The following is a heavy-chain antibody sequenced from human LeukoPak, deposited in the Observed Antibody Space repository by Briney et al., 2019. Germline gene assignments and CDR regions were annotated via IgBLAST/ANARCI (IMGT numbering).Heavy chain of an antibody. Sequence: PGGSLRLSCAASGFTFSSYGMHWVRQAPGKGLEWVAFIRYDGSNKYYADSVKGRFTISRDNSKNTLYLQVNSLRAEDTAVYYCAKDRRYYGSGSSLDYWGQGTLVTVSS. J-gene: IGHJ4*02. D-gene: IGHD3-10*01. V-gene: IGHV3-30*02. CDR2: IRYDGSNK. CDR3: AKDRRYYGSGSSLDY. CDR1: GFTFSSYG.